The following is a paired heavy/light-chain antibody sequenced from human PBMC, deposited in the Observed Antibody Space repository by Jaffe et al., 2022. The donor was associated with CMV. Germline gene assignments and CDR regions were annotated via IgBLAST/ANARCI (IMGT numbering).Light chain of an antibody. CDR3: QQYDSSPLT. Sequence: EIVLTQSPGTLSLSPGERATLSCRASQSVSSSYLAWYQQRPGQAPRLLIYGASSRATGIPDRFSGSGSGTDFTLTISRLEPEDFAVYYCQQYDSSPLTFGQGTKVEIK. J-gene: IGKJ1*01. CDR1: QSVSSSY. CDR2: GAS. V-gene: IGKV3-20*01.
Heavy chain of an antibody. CDR3: ARDGGCSSSSCYFPYYFYMDV. J-gene: IGHJ6*03. V-gene: IGHV1-3*01. D-gene: IGHD2-2*01. CDR1: GYTFTSYA. CDR2: INAGNGNI. Sequence: QVQLVQSGAEVKKPGASLKVSCKASGYTFTSYAMHWVRQAPGQRPEWVGWINAGNGNIKYSQKFQGRVTMTRDTSASTAYMELSSLISEDTAVYYCARDGGCSSSSCYFPYYFYMDVWGKGTTVTVSS.